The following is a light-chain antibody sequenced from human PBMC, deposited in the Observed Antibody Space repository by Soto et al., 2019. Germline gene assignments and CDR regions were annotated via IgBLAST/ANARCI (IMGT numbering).Light chain of an antibody. CDR2: DAS. V-gene: IGKV3-15*01. CDR1: QSVSSN. J-gene: IGKJ2*01. CDR3: QQYNNWPYT. Sequence: EIVMTQSPATLSVSPGERAPLSCRASQSVSSNLAWYQQKPGQAPRLLIYDASTRATGIPARFSGSGSGTEFTHTISSLQSEDFAVYYCQQYNNWPYTFGQGTKLEIK.